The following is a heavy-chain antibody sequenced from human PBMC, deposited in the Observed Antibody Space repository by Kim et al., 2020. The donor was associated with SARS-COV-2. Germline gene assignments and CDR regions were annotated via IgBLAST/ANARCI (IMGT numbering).Heavy chain of an antibody. V-gene: IGHV4-34*01. CDR1: GGSFSGYY. D-gene: IGHD4-17*01. CDR2: INHSGST. CDR3: ARGSLYGGKLNY. Sequence: SETLSLTCAVYGGSFSGYYWSWIRQPPGKGLEWNGEINHSGSTNYNPSLKSRVTISVDTSKNQFSLKLSSVTAADTAVYYCARGSLYGGKLNYWGQGTLVTVSS. J-gene: IGHJ4*02.